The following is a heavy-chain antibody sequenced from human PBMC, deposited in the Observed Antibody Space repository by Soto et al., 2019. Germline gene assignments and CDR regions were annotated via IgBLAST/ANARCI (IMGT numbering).Heavy chain of an antibody. V-gene: IGHV3-33*01. CDR2: IWYDGSNK. J-gene: IGHJ6*03. D-gene: IGHD3-3*01. CDR1: GFTFSSYG. Sequence: QVQLVESGGGVVQPGRSLRLSCAASGFTFSSYGMHWVRQAPGKGLEWVAVIWYDGSNKYYADSVKGRFTISRDNSENTMYLQMNSLRAEETAVYYCARGGADFWSGYYTEVDYYYYYMDVWGKGTTVTVSS. CDR3: ARGGADFWSGYYTEVDYYYYYMDV.